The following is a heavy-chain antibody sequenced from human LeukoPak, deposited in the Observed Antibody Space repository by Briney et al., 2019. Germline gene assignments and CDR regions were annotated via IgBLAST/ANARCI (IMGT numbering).Heavy chain of an antibody. D-gene: IGHD5-18*01. CDR1: GFTFSSYA. CDR3: ARDLSGVAGYTYGRGIDY. CDR2: ISGSGGST. J-gene: IGHJ4*02. V-gene: IGHV3-23*01. Sequence: GGSLRLSCAASGFTFSSYAMSWVRQAPGRGLEWVSAISGSGGSTYYADSVKGRFTISRDNAKTSLYLQMNSLRAEDTAVYYCARDLSGVAGYTYGRGIDYWGQGTLVTVSS.